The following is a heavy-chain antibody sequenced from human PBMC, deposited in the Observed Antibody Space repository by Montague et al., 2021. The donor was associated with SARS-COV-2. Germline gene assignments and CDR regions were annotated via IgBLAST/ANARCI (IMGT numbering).Heavy chain of an antibody. J-gene: IGHJ4*02. V-gene: IGHV4-34*01. D-gene: IGHD4-23*01. CDR3: ARWDPQTLTLIGLRGKSASDY. CDR1: GGSFSGYY. Sequence: SETLSLTCTVSGGSFSGYYWTWIRQSPGKGLEWIAEINHSGTTNYNFNPSLRSRVTISADTSKSQFSLKLSSMTAADTGVYYCARWDPQTLTLIGLRGKSASDYWGQGTLVTVSS. CDR2: INHSGTT.